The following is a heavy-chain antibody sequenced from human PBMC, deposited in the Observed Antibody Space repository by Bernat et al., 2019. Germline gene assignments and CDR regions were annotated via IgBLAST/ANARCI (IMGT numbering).Heavy chain of an antibody. J-gene: IGHJ5*02. CDR3: ARAPLIAVAGTGNWFDP. CDR1: GGSFSGYY. Sequence: QVQLQQRGAGLLKPSETLSLTCAVYGGSFSGYYWSWIRQPPGKGLEWIGEINHSGSTNYNPSLKSRVTISVDTSKNQFSLKLSSVTAAATAVYYCARAPLIAVAGTGNWFDPWGQGTLVTVSS. D-gene: IGHD6-19*01. CDR2: INHSGST. V-gene: IGHV4-34*01.